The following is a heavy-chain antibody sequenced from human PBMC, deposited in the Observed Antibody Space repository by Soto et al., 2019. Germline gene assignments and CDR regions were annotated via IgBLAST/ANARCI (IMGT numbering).Heavy chain of an antibody. J-gene: IGHJ5*01. CDR3: ARAKGYGANSWLDS. V-gene: IGHV4-34*01. D-gene: IGHD4-17*01. CDR2: INHSGSA. Sequence: QVQLQQWGAGLLKPSETLSLTCAVYGGSFSGYYWSWIRQPPGKGLEWIGEINHSGSANSNPSLEIRLTISVDTSKTPFSLEVRSVTDADTAVYYCARAKGYGANSWLDSWGQGNLVTVSS. CDR1: GGSFSGYY.